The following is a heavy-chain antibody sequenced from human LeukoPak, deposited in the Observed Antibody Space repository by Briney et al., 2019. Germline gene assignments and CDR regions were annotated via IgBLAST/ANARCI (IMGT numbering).Heavy chain of an antibody. V-gene: IGHV4-39*07. CDR3: ARLRLGATTDY. D-gene: IGHD1-26*01. CDR2: IYYSGST. Sequence: PSETLSLTCTVSGGSISSSSYYRGWIRQPPGKGLEWIGSIYYSGSTYYNPSLKSRVTISVDTSKNQFSLKLSSVTAADTAVYYCARLRLGATTDYWGQGTLVTVSS. CDR1: GGSISSSSYY. J-gene: IGHJ4*02.